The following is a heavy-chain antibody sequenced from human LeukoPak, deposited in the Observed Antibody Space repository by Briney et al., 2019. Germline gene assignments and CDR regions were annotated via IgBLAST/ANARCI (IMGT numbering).Heavy chain of an antibody. CDR3: ARSRPYYDFWSGYSQSGSFDY. Sequence: GGSLRLSCAASGFTFSSYWMSWVRQAPGKGLEWVANIKQDGSEKYYVDSVKGRFTISGANAKNSLYLQMNSLRAEDTAVYYCARSRPYYDFWSGYSQSGSFDYWGQGTLVTVSS. CDR2: IKQDGSEK. CDR1: GFTFSSYW. J-gene: IGHJ4*02. D-gene: IGHD3-3*01. V-gene: IGHV3-7*01.